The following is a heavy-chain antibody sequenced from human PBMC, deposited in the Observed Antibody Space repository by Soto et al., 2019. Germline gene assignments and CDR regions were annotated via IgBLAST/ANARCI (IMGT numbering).Heavy chain of an antibody. CDR1: GCSISSYY. D-gene: IGHD5-12*01. Sequence: SETLSLTCTVSGCSISSYYWSWIRQPPGKGLEWIGYIYYSGSTNYNPSLKSRVTISVDTSKNQFSLKLSSVTAADTAVYYCARTNVEYSGYDLLLVYFDYWGQGTLVTVSS. CDR3: ARTNVEYSGYDLLLVYFDY. V-gene: IGHV4-59*08. J-gene: IGHJ4*02. CDR2: IYYSGST.